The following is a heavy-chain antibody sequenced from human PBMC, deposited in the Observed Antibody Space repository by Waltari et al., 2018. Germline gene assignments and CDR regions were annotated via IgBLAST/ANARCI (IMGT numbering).Heavy chain of an antibody. CDR3: AKSPRSSGYGLNVDYYYYMDV. J-gene: IGHJ6*03. CDR2: ISGSGGST. V-gene: IGHV3-23*01. D-gene: IGHD5-12*01. CDR1: GFTFSSYA. Sequence: EVQLLESGGGLVQPGGSLRLSCAASGFTFSSYAISWVRHAPGKGLEWVSAISGSGGSTSYADSVKGRFTSSRDNSKNTLYLQMNSLRAEDTAVYYCAKSPRSSGYGLNVDYYYYMDVWGKGTTVTVSS.